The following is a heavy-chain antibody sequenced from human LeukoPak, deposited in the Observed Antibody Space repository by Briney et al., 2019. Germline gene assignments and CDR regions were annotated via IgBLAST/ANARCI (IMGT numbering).Heavy chain of an antibody. V-gene: IGHV4-4*07. D-gene: IGHD2-2*01. CDR1: GGSITDYY. Sequence: PSETLSLTCTVSGGSITDYYWSWLRQPAGKGLEWIGRMYSSGTTLYNPSLKSRPTMSVDTSKNQFSLQLTSVTAADSAVYYCAGQPTSHPFDLWGQGTLVTVSS. CDR2: MYSSGTT. J-gene: IGHJ4*02. CDR3: AGQPTSHPFDL.